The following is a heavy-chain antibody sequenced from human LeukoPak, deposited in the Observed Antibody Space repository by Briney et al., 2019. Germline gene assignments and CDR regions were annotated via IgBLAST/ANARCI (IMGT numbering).Heavy chain of an antibody. V-gene: IGHV3-48*04. D-gene: IGHD4-17*01. J-gene: IGHJ4*02. CDR3: AIRPAFDY. CDR2: ISSSSSTI. CDR1: GFTFSSYA. Sequence: GGSLRLSCAASGFTFSSYAMSWVRQAPGKGLEWVSYISSSSSTIYYADSVKGRFTISRDNAKNSLYLQMNSLRAEDTAVYYCAIRPAFDYWGQGTLVTVSS.